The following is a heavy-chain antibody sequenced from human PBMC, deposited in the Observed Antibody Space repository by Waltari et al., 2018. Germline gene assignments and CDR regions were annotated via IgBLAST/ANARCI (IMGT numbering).Heavy chain of an antibody. J-gene: IGHJ1*01. D-gene: IGHD6-19*01. CDR3: ARGAPRSGWYPAGQYFQH. CDR2: INHSGSP. CDR1: GGSFSGYY. Sequence: QVQLQQWGAGLLKPSETLSLTCAVYGGSFSGYYWSWIRQPPGKGLEWIGEINHSGSPNSNPSLKSRFPISVDTSKNQFSLKLSSVTAADTAVYYCARGAPRSGWYPAGQYFQHWGQGTLVTVSS. V-gene: IGHV4-34*01.